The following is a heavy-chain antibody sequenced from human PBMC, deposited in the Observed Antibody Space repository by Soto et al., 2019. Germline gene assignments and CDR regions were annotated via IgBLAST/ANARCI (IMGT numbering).Heavy chain of an antibody. Sequence: GASVKVSCKVSGYTLTELSMHWVRQAPGKGLEWMGGFDPEDGETIYAQKFQGRVTMTEDTSTDTAYMELSSLRSEDTAVYYCATDVRGVILKPLDYWGQGTLVTVSS. J-gene: IGHJ4*02. V-gene: IGHV1-24*01. CDR1: GYTLTELS. CDR2: FDPEDGET. D-gene: IGHD3-16*02. CDR3: ATDVRGVILKPLDY.